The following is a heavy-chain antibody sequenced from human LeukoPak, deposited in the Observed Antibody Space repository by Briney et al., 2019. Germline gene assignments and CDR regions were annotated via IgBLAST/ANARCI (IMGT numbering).Heavy chain of an antibody. CDR3: AKDVVDWIQFDN. Sequence: GGCLRLSCAPSVFTSRNYAMSCVRHAPGKGLDWVSGVSGIGGNTYYADYVKGRLTISRENSKKTLYLQMNSLRAEDTAVYYCAKDVVDWIQFDNWGQGILVTVSS. CDR2: VSGIGGNT. D-gene: IGHD5-18*01. J-gene: IGHJ4*02. V-gene: IGHV3-23*01. CDR1: VFTSRNYA.